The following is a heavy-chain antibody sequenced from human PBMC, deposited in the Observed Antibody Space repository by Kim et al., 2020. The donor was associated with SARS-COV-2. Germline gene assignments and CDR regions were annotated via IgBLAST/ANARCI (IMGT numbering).Heavy chain of an antibody. V-gene: IGHV3-66*01. J-gene: IGHJ4*02. D-gene: IGHD6-13*01. CDR3: ARGIREYISSWYFDY. Sequence: DCVKGRFTISRDNSNNTLYLQMNSLRAEDTAVYYCARGIREYISSWYFDYWGQGTLVTVSS.